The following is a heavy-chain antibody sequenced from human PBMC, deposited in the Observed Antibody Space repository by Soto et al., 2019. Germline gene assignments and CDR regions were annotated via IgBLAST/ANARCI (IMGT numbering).Heavy chain of an antibody. V-gene: IGHV1-69*01. J-gene: IGHJ3*02. CDR2: IIPIFGTA. CDR3: ARSTVGAVYDAFAI. CDR1: GGTFSSYA. D-gene: IGHD1-26*01. Sequence: QVQLVQSGAEVKKPGSSVKVSCKASGGTFSSYAISWVRQAPGQGLEWLGGIIPIFGTANYARKFQGRVTITADESTRTDYMELSSRRSEDTALYYCARSTVGAVYDAFAIWGQGTMVTVSS.